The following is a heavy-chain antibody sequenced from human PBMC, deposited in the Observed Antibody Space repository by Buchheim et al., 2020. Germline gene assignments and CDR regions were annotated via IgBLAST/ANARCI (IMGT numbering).Heavy chain of an antibody. CDR3: ARWAVTALVYPYYGMDV. D-gene: IGHD1-20*01. Sequence: QEHLQQWGAGLLKPSETLSLTCAVFGGSFGSFYWSWIRQPPGKGLEWIGEINQRGDTNYNPSIKSRITISIDTSKNQFSLRLNSVTAADTAVYYCARWAVTALVYPYYGMDVWGHGT. J-gene: IGHJ6*02. V-gene: IGHV4-34*02. CDR1: GGSFGSFY. CDR2: INQRGDT.